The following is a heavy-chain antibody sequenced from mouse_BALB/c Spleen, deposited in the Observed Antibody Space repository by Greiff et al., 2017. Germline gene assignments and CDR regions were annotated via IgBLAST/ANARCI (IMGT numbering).Heavy chain of an antibody. V-gene: IGHV1-87*01. J-gene: IGHJ2*01. CDR2: IYPGDGDT. Sequence: QVHVKQSGAELARPGASVKLSCKASGYTFTSYWMQWVKQRPGQGLEWIGAIYPGDGDTRYTQKFKGKATLTADKSSSTAYMQLSSLASEDSAVYYCARGDYGNYEGYWGQGTTLTVSS. D-gene: IGHD2-1*01. CDR3: ARGDYGNYEGY. CDR1: GYTFTSYW.